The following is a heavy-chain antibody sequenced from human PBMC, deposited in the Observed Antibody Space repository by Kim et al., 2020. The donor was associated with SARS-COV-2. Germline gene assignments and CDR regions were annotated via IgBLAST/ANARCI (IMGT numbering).Heavy chain of an antibody. D-gene: IGHD2-15*01. V-gene: IGHV1-2*06. J-gene: IGHJ1*01. Sequence: ASVKVSCKASGYTFTAQWMHWVRQAPGPGLEWIGRINPYNFHSAYADIFHGRVTLTLYTSINSAYMDLYPLSSAYTPVFFFSTTPSYF. CDR3: STTPSYF. CDR1: GYTFTAQW. CDR2: INPYNFHS.